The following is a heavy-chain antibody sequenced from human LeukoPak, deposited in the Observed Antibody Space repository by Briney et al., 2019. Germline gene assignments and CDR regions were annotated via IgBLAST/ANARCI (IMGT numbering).Heavy chain of an antibody. D-gene: IGHD5-18*01. V-gene: IGHV3-53*01. CDR2: FYPGGSI. Sequence: GGSLRLSCAASGFSVSSNYMSWVRQAPGKGLAWVSVFYPGGSIYYANSVKGRFTISRDNSKNTLYLQMNSLRAEDTAVYYCARAGVDTAQNSLQNWFDPWGQGTLVTVSS. CDR3: ARAGVDTAQNSLQNWFDP. CDR1: GFSVSSNY. J-gene: IGHJ5*02.